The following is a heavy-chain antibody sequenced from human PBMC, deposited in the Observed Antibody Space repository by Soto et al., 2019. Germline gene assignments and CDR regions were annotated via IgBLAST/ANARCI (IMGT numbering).Heavy chain of an antibody. Sequence: SETLSLTCTVSGGSISSYYWSWIRQTPGKGLEWIGYIYYSGSTNYNPSLKSRVTISVDTSKNQFSLKLSSVTAADTAVYYCARAAAGYSRKKYNWFDPWGQGTLVTVSS. J-gene: IGHJ5*02. V-gene: IGHV4-59*01. CDR3: ARAAAGYSRKKYNWFDP. D-gene: IGHD6-13*01. CDR2: IYYSGST. CDR1: GGSISSYY.